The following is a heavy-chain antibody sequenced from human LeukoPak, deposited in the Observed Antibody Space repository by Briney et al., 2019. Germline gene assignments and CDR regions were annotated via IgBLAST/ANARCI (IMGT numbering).Heavy chain of an antibody. CDR2: ISTFNANT. D-gene: IGHD4-11*01. J-gene: IGHJ5*02. CDR1: DYTFSTSG. Sequence: GASVKGSCKASDYTFSTSGITWVRQAPGQGLEWMGWISTFNANTVYAQSLQGRVTMTTDTSTSTAYMELRSLRSGDTAIYYCATDVEGRTTPQLRFDVWGQGTLVTVSS. V-gene: IGHV1-18*01. CDR3: ATDVEGRTTPQLRFDV.